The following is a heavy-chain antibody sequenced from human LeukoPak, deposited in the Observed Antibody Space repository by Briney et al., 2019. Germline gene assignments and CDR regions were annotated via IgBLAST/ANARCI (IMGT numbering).Heavy chain of an antibody. Sequence: PSETLSLTCTVSGGSISSYYWSWIRQPAGKGLEWIGRIYTSGSTNYNPSLKSRVTMSVDTSKDQFSLKLSSVTAADTAVYYCARDPWRYAPDYYYYGMDVWGQGTTVTVSS. CDR1: GGSISSYY. V-gene: IGHV4-4*07. CDR3: ARDPWRYAPDYYYYGMDV. CDR2: IYTSGST. D-gene: IGHD2-2*01. J-gene: IGHJ6*02.